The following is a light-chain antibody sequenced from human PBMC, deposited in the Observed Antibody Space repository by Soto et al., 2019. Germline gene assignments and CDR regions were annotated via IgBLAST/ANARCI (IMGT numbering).Light chain of an antibody. J-gene: IGKJ4*01. V-gene: IGKV1-27*01. Sequence: DIQMTQSPSSLSASVGDTVTVACRASQDINNYLAWYQQKPGRVPKLLISGASNLQLGVPSRFSGGRSGTEFTLTISTLQPEDLATYYCQKYDSAPLTFGGGTKVEIK. CDR1: QDINNY. CDR3: QKYDSAPLT. CDR2: GAS.